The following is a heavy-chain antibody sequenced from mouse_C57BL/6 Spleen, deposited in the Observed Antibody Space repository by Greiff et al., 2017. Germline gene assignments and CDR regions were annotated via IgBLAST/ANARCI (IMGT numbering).Heavy chain of an antibody. Sequence: EVQLQQSGPVLVKPGASVKMSCKASGYTFTDYYMNWVKQSHGKSLEWIGVINPYNGGTSYNQKFKGKATLTVDKSSSTAYMELNSLTSEDSAVYCCARKDGDWYFDVWGTGTTVTVSS. J-gene: IGHJ1*03. CDR2: INPYNGGT. V-gene: IGHV1-19*01. CDR1: GYTFTDYY. D-gene: IGHD1-1*02. CDR3: ARKDGDWYFDV.